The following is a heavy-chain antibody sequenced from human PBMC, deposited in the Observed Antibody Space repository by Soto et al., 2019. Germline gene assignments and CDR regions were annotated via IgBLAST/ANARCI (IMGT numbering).Heavy chain of an antibody. CDR3: ARHGFYGDYSSNYFDP. Sequence: GSLRLSCAASGFTCSSYAMIWVRQAPGKGLEWVSAISGSGGSTYYADSVKGQVTISADKSISTAYLQWSRLKASDTAIYYCARHGFYGDYSSNYFDPWGQGTLVTVSS. CDR2: ISGSGGST. D-gene: IGHD4-17*01. V-gene: IGHV3-23*01. J-gene: IGHJ5*02. CDR1: GFTCSSYA.